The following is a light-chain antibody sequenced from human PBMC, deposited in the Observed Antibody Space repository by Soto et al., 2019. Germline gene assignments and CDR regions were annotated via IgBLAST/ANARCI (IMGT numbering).Light chain of an antibody. CDR3: QQYNKWPRT. CDR1: QSISSD. V-gene: IGKV3-15*01. Sequence: IVILQSPATLSVSPEERATLSCRASQSISSDVAWYQQKPGQAPRLLIYGASTTATGIPARFSGSGSGTEFTLTISSLQSEDFAVYNCQQYNKWPRTFGQGTKVDIK. J-gene: IGKJ2*01. CDR2: GAS.